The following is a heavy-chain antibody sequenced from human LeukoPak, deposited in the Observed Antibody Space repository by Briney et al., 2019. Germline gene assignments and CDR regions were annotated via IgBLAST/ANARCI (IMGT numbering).Heavy chain of an antibody. J-gene: IGHJ3*02. CDR3: ARRNTGGSIAVARPPMRAFDI. CDR2: INHSGGT. CDR1: GGSFSGYY. Sequence: PSETLPLTCAVYGGSFSGYYWSWIRQPPGKGLEWIGEINHSGGTNYNPSLKSRVTISVDTSKNQFSLKLSSVTAADTAVYYCARRNTGGSIAVARPPMRAFDIWGQGTMVTVSS. V-gene: IGHV4-34*01. D-gene: IGHD6-19*01.